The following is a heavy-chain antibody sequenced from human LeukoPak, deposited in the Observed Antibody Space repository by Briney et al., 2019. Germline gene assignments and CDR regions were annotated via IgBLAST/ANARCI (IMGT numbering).Heavy chain of an antibody. D-gene: IGHD4-17*01. CDR1: GGSISSSSYY. V-gene: IGHV4-39*01. Sequence: PSETLSLTCTVSGGSISSSSYYWGWVRQPPGKGLEWIGSIYYSGSTYYNPSLKSRVTISVDTSKNQFSLKLSSVTAADTAVYYCARLGRDLLTTTVTTVDYWGQGTLVTVSS. J-gene: IGHJ4*02. CDR2: IYYSGST. CDR3: ARLGRDLLTTTVTTVDY.